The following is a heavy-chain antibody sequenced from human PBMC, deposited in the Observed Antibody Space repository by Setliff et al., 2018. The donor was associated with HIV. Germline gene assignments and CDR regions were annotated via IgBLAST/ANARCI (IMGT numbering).Heavy chain of an antibody. Sequence: GGSLRLSCAASGFTFSSYSMNWVRQAPGKGLEWVSYINSGSSTIYYADSVKGRFTISRDNAKNSLYLQMNSLRGEDTAVYYCARVWEGWFHYYYYYYMDVWGKGTTVTAP. V-gene: IGHV3-48*01. CDR1: GFTFSSYS. J-gene: IGHJ6*03. D-gene: IGHD6-19*01. CDR3: ARVWEGWFHYYYYYYMDV. CDR2: INSGSSTI.